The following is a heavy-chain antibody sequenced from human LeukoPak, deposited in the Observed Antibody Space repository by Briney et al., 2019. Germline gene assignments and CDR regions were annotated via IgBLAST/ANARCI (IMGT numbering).Heavy chain of an antibody. CDR2: ISYDGSNK. CDR3: ARDATTIVVVTAIPQYYFDY. D-gene: IGHD2-21*02. CDR1: GFTFSSYA. V-gene: IGHV3-30-3*01. Sequence: GRSLRLSCAASGFTFSSYAMHWVRQAPGKGLEWVAVISYDGSNKYYADFMKGRFTISRDNSKNTLHLQMNSLRAEDTAVYYCARDATTIVVVTAIPQYYFDYWGQGTLVTVSS. J-gene: IGHJ4*02.